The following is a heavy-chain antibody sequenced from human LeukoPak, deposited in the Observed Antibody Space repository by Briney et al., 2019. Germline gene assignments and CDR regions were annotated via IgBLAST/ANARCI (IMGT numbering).Heavy chain of an antibody. J-gene: IGHJ5*02. Sequence: GGSLRLSCAASGFTFSDYSMNWVRRAPGKGLEWVSSISSNSTYRFYADSVKGRFTISRDNAKNSVHLQMNSLRVDGTAVYHCARDLPLEPKITNFGVDNWFDPWGQGTLVTVSS. CDR3: ARDLPLEPKITNFGVDNWFDP. V-gene: IGHV3-21*01. D-gene: IGHD3-3*01. CDR1: GFTFSDYS. CDR2: ISSNSTYR.